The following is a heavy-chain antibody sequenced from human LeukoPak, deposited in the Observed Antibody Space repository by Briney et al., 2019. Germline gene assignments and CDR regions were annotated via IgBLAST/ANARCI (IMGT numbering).Heavy chain of an antibody. CDR3: AREGPVRVVPAAIDY. J-gene: IGHJ4*02. CDR1: GFTFSSYS. Sequence: AGGSLRLSCAASGFTFSSYSMNWVHQAPGKGLEWVSSISSSSSYIYYADSVKGRFTISRDNAKNSLYLQMNSLRAEDTAVYYCAREGPVRVVPAAIDYWGQGTLVTVSS. CDR2: ISSSSSYI. D-gene: IGHD2-2*01. V-gene: IGHV3-21*01.